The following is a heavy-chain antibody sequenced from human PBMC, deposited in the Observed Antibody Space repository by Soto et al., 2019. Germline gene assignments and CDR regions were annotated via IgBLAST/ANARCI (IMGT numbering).Heavy chain of an antibody. CDR2: IIPTFGTA. Sequence: QVQLVQSGAEVKKPGSSVKVSCKASGGTFSSYAISWVRQAPGQGLEWMGGIIPTFGTANYAQKFQGRVTITAAESTSTAYMELSSLRSEDTAVYYCAREEGYYYEPGAWFDPWGQGTLVTVSS. CDR3: AREEGYYYEPGAWFDP. J-gene: IGHJ5*02. CDR1: GGTFSSYA. D-gene: IGHD3-22*01. V-gene: IGHV1-69*01.